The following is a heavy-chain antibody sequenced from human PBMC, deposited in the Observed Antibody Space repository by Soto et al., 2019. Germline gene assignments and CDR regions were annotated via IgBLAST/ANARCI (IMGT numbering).Heavy chain of an antibody. CDR2: IRGKTDTYAT. CDR1: GFTFSGSS. CDR3: TKRIGAYAVDV. J-gene: IGHJ6*02. Sequence: PGGSLRLSCAASGFTFSGSSMHWVRQASGKGLEWVGRIRGKTDTYATAYAAPVRGRFTISRDDSKSTAYLQMNSLKTEDTAVYFCTKRIGAYAVDVWGQGTTVTVSS. V-gene: IGHV3-73*01. D-gene: IGHD6-13*01.